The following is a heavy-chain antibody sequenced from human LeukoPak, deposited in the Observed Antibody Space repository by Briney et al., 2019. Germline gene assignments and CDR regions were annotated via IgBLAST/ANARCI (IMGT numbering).Heavy chain of an antibody. J-gene: IGHJ1*01. CDR2: ISGSGGST. CDR3: AKDRTYGGSYYGDFQH. D-gene: IGHD1-26*01. CDR1: GFTFSSYA. V-gene: IGHV3-23*01. Sequence: PGGSLRLSCAASGFTFSSYAMSWVRQAPGKGLEWVSAISGSGGSTYYADSVKGRFTISRDNSKNTLYLQINSLRAEDTAVYSCAKDRTYGGSYYGDFQHWGQGTLVTVSS.